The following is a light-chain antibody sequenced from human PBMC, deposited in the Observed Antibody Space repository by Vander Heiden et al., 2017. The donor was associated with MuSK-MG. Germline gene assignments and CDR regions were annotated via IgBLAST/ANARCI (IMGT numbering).Light chain of an antibody. CDR1: KLGDKY. J-gene: IGLJ3*02. Sequence: SYELTQPPSVSVSPGQTASITCSGDKLGDKYACWYQQKPGQSPVLFIYQDSKRPSGIPERFSGSNSGNTATLTIMATQAMDAADYYCQEWDRSTGWVFGGGTKLTVL. CDR2: QDS. V-gene: IGLV3-1*01. CDR3: QEWDRSTGWV.